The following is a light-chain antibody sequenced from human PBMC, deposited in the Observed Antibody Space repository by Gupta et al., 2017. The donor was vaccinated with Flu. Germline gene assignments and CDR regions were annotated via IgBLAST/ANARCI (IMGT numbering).Light chain of an antibody. Sequence: IVLTQSPGTLSLSPGERASLSCRASQRVTSSYLARYQQKPGQAPRLLIYGVSRRAADIPDRFRGSESETDYTHTISRLEPKEFAMYYCQQYSSSTYSFGPGTKLQI. CDR1: QRVTSSY. V-gene: IGKV3-20*01. CDR2: GVS. CDR3: QQYSSSTYS. J-gene: IGKJ2*03.